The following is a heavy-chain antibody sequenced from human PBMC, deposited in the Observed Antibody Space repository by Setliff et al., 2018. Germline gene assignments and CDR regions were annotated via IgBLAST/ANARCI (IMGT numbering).Heavy chain of an antibody. D-gene: IGHD6-19*01. J-gene: IGHJ3*02. Sequence: PGGSLRLSCAASGFTFSNYMNWVRQAPGKGLEWVSVIYSDGNTYYADSVKGRFTISRDNSNNTLYLQMNSLRAEDTAVYYCIRDTSGRDAFDIWGQGTMVTVSS. CDR3: IRDTSGRDAFDI. CDR2: IYSDGNT. V-gene: IGHV3-53*01. CDR1: GFTFSNY.